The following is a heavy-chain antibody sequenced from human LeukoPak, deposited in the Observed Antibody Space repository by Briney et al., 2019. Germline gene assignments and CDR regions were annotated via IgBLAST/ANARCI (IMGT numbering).Heavy chain of an antibody. Sequence: PGGSLRLSCAASGFNFSSYGMHWVRQAPGKGLEWVAVIWYDGSNKYYADSVKGRFTISRDNSKNTLYLQMNSLRAEDTAVYYCAREVVVPAVIRGGDYYYYGRDVWGQGTTVTVSS. J-gene: IGHJ6*02. CDR1: GFNFSSYG. CDR2: IWYDGSNK. D-gene: IGHD2-2*01. CDR3: AREVVVPAVIRGGDYYYYGRDV. V-gene: IGHV3-33*01.